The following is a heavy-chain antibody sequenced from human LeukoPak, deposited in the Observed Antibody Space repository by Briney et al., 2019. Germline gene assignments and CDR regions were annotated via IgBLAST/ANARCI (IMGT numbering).Heavy chain of an antibody. J-gene: IGHJ4*02. V-gene: IGHV3-74*01. CDR1: GFTFSIYW. CDR2: INHDGSST. CDR3: AGDRGAGNPPDY. D-gene: IGHD6-19*01. Sequence: PGGSLRLSCVASGFTFSIYWMHWVRQAPGKGLVWVSRINHDGSSTTYADSVKGRFTISRDNAKNTLYLQMNSLRAEDTAVYYCAGDRGAGNPPDYWGQGTLVTVSS.